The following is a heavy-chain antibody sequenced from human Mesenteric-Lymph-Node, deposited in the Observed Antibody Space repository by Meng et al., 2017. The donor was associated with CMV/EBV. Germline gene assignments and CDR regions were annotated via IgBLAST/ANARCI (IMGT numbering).Heavy chain of an antibody. Sequence: GGSLRLSCAASGFTFSSYWMHWVRQAPGKGLVWVSRINSDGSSTSYADSVKGRFTISRDNAKNTLYLQMNSLRAEDTAVYYCARDPRYSSSWCLGGGSYYYGMDVWGQGTTVTVSS. CDR1: GFTFSSYW. V-gene: IGHV3-74*01. CDR2: INSDGSST. CDR3: ARDPRYSSSWCLGGGSYYYGMDV. J-gene: IGHJ6*02. D-gene: IGHD6-13*01.